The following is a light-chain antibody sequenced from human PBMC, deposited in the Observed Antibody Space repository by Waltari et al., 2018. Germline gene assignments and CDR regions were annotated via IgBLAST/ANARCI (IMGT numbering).Light chain of an antibody. J-gene: IGKJ3*01. V-gene: IGKV1-5*03. Sequence: DIQMTQSPSTLSASVGDRVTITCRATQSIKSWLAWYQQKAGKAPKVLIYEASNLESGVPSRFTGSASGTEFTLTISDLQPDDFATYYCQQYATYPWTFGPGTKVDIK. CDR2: EAS. CDR3: QQYATYPWT. CDR1: QSIKSW.